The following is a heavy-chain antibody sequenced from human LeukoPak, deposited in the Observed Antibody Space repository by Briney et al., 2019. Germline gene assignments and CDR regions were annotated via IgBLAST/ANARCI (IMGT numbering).Heavy chain of an antibody. V-gene: IGHV4-30-2*01. D-gene: IGHD3-10*01. J-gene: IGHJ5*02. CDR2: IFHTGST. Sequence: SQTMSLTCAVSGDYSSSGAYSWSWIRQPPGKGLEWIGYIFHTGSTFYNPSLKSRVTISVDNSKNQFSLRLSSVTAADTAVYYCARELWFANAPGSWLDPWGQGTLVTVSS. CDR1: GDYSSSGAYS. CDR3: ARELWFANAPGSWLDP.